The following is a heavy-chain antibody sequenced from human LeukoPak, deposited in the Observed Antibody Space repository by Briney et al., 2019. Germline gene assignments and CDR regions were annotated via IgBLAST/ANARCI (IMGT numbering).Heavy chain of an antibody. CDR3: ARVHIAAAGTAFDP. D-gene: IGHD6-13*01. CDR2: ISAYNGNT. CDR1: GYTFTSYG. Sequence: ASVKVSCKASGYTFTSYGISWVRQAPGQGLEWMGWISAYNGNTNYAQKLQGRVTMTTDTSTSTAYMELRSLRSDDAAVYYCARVHIAAAGTAFDPWGQGTLVTVSS. V-gene: IGHV1-18*01. J-gene: IGHJ5*02.